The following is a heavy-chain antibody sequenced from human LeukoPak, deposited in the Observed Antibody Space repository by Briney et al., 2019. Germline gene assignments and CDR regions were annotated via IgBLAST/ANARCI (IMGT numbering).Heavy chain of an antibody. CDR3: ARLQWELFDY. J-gene: IGHJ4*02. Sequence: SETLSLTCAVYGGSFSGYYWSWIRQPPGKGLEWIGEINHSGSTNYNPSLKSRVTISVDTSKNQFSLKLSSVTAADTAVYYCARLQWELFDYWGQGTLVTVSS. V-gene: IGHV4-34*01. D-gene: IGHD1-26*01. CDR1: GGSFSGYY. CDR2: INHSGST.